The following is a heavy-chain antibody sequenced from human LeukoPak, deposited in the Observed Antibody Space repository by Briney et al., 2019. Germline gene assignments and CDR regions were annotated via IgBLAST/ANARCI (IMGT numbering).Heavy chain of an antibody. CDR2: INPHSGGT. CDR1: GYTFTGYY. J-gene: IGHJ6*03. Sequence: ASVKVSCKPSGYTFTGYYIQWVRQASGQGLEWMGWINPHSGGTNYAPKFQGRVSMTRDTSISTAYMELSRLRSDDTAVYYCARGVVAATFYYYMDLWGKGTTVTVSS. D-gene: IGHD2-15*01. CDR3: ARGVVAATFYYYMDL. V-gene: IGHV1-2*02.